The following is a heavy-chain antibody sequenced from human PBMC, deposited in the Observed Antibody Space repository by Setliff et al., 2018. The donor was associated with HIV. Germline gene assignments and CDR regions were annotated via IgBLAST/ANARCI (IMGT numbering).Heavy chain of an antibody. Sequence: PSETLSLTCGVSGDSITGSFYWAWIRQPPGKGLEWIANIYPSGSIWPSGTSNYNPSLKGRVTISLDMSQNQFSLKVNSVTAADTAVYYCASRVYYYDSNNFLREEGFDPWGQGTLVTVSS. J-gene: IGHJ5*02. V-gene: IGHV4-38-2*01. CDR3: ASRVYYYDSNNFLREEGFDP. D-gene: IGHD3-22*01. CDR1: GDSITGSFY. CDR2: IWPSGTS.